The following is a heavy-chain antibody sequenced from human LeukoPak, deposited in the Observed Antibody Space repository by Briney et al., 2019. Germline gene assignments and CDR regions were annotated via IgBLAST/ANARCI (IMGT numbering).Heavy chain of an antibody. CDR2: INPNSGGT. Sequence: ASVKVSCKXSGYTFTGYYMHWVRQAPGQGLEWMGRINPNSGGTNYSQKFQGRVTMTRDTSISTAYMELSRLRSDDTAVYYCATYNYYDSSGYYWADAFDIWGQGTMVTVSS. CDR1: GYTFTGYY. CDR3: ATYNYYDSSGYYWADAFDI. V-gene: IGHV1-2*06. D-gene: IGHD3-22*01. J-gene: IGHJ3*02.